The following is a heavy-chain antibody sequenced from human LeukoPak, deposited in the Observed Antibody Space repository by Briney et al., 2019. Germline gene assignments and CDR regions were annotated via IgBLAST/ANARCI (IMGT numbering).Heavy chain of an antibody. D-gene: IGHD4-11*01. CDR2: INPNTAGT. J-gene: IGHJ6*03. CDR1: GYTFPGYY. Sequence: AASVKVSCKASGYTFPGYYFHWVRQAPGQGLEWMGWINPNTAGTNYAQKFLGGVTLTWDTSISTAYMELNRLTSDDTAVYYCATSAGDYRAGHYYYMGVWGKGTSVTVSS. CDR3: ATSAGDYRAGHYYYMGV. V-gene: IGHV1-2*02.